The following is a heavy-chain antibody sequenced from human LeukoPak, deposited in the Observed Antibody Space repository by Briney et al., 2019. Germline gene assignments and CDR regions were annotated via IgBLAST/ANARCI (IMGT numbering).Heavy chain of an antibody. CDR1: GFTFSTYW. D-gene: IGHD5-24*01. Sequence: GGSLRLSCAASGFTFSTYWMSWVRQAPGKGLEWVANIKQDGSEKNYLESMKGRFTISRDNAKNSLYLQMNNLRAEDTAVYYCARNRGWQQFDCWGQGALVTVSS. CDR3: ARNRGWQQFDC. J-gene: IGHJ4*02. CDR2: IKQDGSEK. V-gene: IGHV3-7*01.